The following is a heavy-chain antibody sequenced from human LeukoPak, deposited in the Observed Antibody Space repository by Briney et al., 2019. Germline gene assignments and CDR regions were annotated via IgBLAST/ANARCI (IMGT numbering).Heavy chain of an antibody. CDR1: GGTFSSYA. J-gene: IGHJ4*02. V-gene: IGHV1-69*13. Sequence: SVKVSCKASGGTFSSYAISWVRQAPGQGLEWMGGIIPIFGTANYAQKFQGRVTITADESTSTAYMELSSLRSEDTAVYYRASLPPYSGYDTAPDYFDYWGQGTLVTVSS. CDR2: IIPIFGTA. D-gene: IGHD5-12*01. CDR3: ASLPPYSGYDTAPDYFDY.